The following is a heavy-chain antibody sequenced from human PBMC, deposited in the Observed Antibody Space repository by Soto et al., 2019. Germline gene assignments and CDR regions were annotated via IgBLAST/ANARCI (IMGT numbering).Heavy chain of an antibody. CDR2: MSGDGRT. Sequence: PGGSLRLSCVDSGFTFSDSVMAWVRQAPGQGLEWLSVMSGDGRTRYALCVTGRFTISRDDSKNTLYLQMRSLRAEDAAAYYCVKWHTSNFDSLPFTGFDFWGQGTQVAVSS. D-gene: IGHD3-22*01. V-gene: IGHV3-23*01. CDR1: GFTFSDSV. J-gene: IGHJ4*02. CDR3: VKWHTSNFDSLPFTGFDF.